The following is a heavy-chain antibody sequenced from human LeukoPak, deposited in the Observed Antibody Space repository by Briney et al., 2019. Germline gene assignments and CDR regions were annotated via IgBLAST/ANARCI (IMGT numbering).Heavy chain of an antibody. CDR1: GFTVSSNY. J-gene: IGHJ4*02. V-gene: IGHV3-66*01. CDR3: ARSWRYSSSWLMGFDY. Sequence: GGSLRLSRAASGFTVSSNYMSWVRQAPGKGLEWVSVIYSGASTYYADSVKGRFTISRDNSKNTLYLQMNSLRAEDTAVYYCARSWRYSSSWLMGFDYWGQGTLVTVSS. CDR2: IYSGAST. D-gene: IGHD6-13*01.